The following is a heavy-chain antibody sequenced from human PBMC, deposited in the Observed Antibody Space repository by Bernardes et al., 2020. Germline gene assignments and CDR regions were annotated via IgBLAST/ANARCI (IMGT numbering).Heavy chain of an antibody. V-gene: IGHV4-39*01. D-gene: IGHD3-3*01. CDR3: ARHNFWSGYYPSDYYYGMDV. Sequence: PETLSPTCTVSGGSISSSSYYWGWIRQPPGKGLEWIGSIYYSRSTYHNPSLKSRVTISVDTSKNQFSLKLSSVTAADTAVYYWARHNFWSGYYPSDYYYGMDVWGKGTTGNVSS. J-gene: IGHJ6*04. CDR1: GGSISSSSYY. CDR2: IYYSRST.